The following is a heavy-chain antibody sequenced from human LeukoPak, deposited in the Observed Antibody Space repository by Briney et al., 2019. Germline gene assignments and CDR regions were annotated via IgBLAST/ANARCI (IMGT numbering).Heavy chain of an antibody. CDR3: ARITQWFGESSFDY. V-gene: IGHV4-39*01. CDR1: GGSISSSSYY. D-gene: IGHD3-10*01. CDR2: IYYSGST. Sequence: SETLSLTCTVSGGSISSSSYYWGWIRQPPGKGLEWIGSIYYSGSTYYNPSLKSRVTISVDTSKNQFSLKLSSVTAADTAVYYCARITQWFGESSFDYWGQGTLVAVSS. J-gene: IGHJ4*02.